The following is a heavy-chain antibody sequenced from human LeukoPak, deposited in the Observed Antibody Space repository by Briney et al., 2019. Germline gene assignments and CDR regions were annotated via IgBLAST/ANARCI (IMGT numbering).Heavy chain of an antibody. CDR2: ISSSSSYI. CDR1: GFTFSSYS. J-gene: IGHJ4*02. Sequence: PGGSLRLSCAASGFTFSSYSMTWVRQAPGKGLEWVSSISSSSSYIYYADSVKGRFTISRDNAKNSMYLQMNSLRAEDTAVYYCARWEIRGTAHQLDYRGQGTLVTVSS. D-gene: IGHD1-7*01. CDR3: ARWEIRGTAHQLDY. V-gene: IGHV3-21*01.